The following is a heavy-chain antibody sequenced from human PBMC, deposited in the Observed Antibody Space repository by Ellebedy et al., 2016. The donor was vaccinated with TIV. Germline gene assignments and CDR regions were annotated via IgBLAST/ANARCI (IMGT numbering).Heavy chain of an antibody. V-gene: IGHV3-7*03. Sequence: GESLKISCAASGFTLSTYWMNWVRQAPGKGLEWVASMRQDGREEYFVDSVKGRFTISRDNSKNTLYLQLNSLRAEDPAVYFCAKSAYCSTGICQAFDYWGPGTPVTVSS. J-gene: IGHJ4*02. CDR1: GFTLSTYW. D-gene: IGHD2-2*01. CDR3: AKSAYCSTGICQAFDY. CDR2: MRQDGREE.